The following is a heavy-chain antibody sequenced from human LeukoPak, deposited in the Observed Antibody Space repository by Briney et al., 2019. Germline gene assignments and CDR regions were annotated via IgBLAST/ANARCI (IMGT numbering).Heavy chain of an antibody. CDR2: ISSSSSYI. V-gene: IGHV3-21*01. CDR3: ARDSSGWYFLDY. CDR1: GFTFSSYS. Sequence: PGGSLRLSCAASGFTFSSYSMNRVRQAPGKGLEWVSSISSSSSYIYYADSVKGRFTISRDNAKNSLYLQMNSLRAEDTAVYYCARDSSGWYFLDYWGQGTLVTVSS. J-gene: IGHJ4*02. D-gene: IGHD6-19*01.